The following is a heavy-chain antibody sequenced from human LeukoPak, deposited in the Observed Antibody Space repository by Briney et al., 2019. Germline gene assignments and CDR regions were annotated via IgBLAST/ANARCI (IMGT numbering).Heavy chain of an antibody. D-gene: IGHD3-22*01. CDR1: GGTFSSYA. V-gene: IGHV1-69*05. CDR3: ASPLSYYDSSGYDY. Sequence: SVKVSCKASGGTFSSYAISWVRQAPGQGLEWMGRIIPIFGTANYAQKFQGRVTITTDESTSTAYMELSSLRSEDTAVYYCASPLSYYDSSGYDYWSQGTLVTVSS. J-gene: IGHJ4*02. CDR2: IIPIFGTA.